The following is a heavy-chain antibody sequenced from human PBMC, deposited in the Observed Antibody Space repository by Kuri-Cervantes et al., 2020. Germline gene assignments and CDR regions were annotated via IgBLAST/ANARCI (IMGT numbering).Heavy chain of an antibody. V-gene: IGHV1-69*13. CDR1: GGTFSSYA. CDR2: IIPIFGTA. D-gene: IGHD3-3*01. CDR3: ARGDLEWSTDPGGYYYYMDV. J-gene: IGHJ6*03. Sequence: SVKVSCKASGGTFSSYAISWVRQAPGQGLEWMGGIIPIFGTANYAQKFQGRVTITADESTSTAYMELSSLRSEGTAVYYCARGDLEWSTDPGGYYYYMDVWGKGTTVTVSS.